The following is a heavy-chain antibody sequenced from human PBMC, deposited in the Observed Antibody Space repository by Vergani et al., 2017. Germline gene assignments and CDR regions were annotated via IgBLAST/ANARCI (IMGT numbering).Heavy chain of an antibody. CDR1: GFTFSNYG. Sequence: QVQLVESGGGVVQPGGSLRLSCAASGFTFSNYGMHWVRQAPGKGLEWVAFIRYDGSNEYYADSVKGRFTISRDNSQNTLYLQMNSLRAEDTAVYFCARETDTGSSVSYNYYAMDVWGQGTTGSVSS. D-gene: IGHD3-9*01. CDR3: ARETDTGSSVSYNYYAMDV. V-gene: IGHV3-30*02. J-gene: IGHJ6*02. CDR2: IRYDGSNE.